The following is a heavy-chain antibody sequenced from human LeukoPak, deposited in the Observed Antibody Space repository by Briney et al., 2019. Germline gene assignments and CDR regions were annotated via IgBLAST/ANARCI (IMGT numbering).Heavy chain of an antibody. D-gene: IGHD3-3*01. V-gene: IGHV3-74*01. CDR1: GFTFSSYW. CDR2: INSEGSST. J-gene: IGHJ6*03. Sequence: GGALRLSCAASGFTFSSYWIHWVRQAPGKGLVWVSRINSEGSSTSYADSVKGRFTISRDNAKNTLYLQMNSLRAEDTAVYYCARDYDRYYMDVWGKGTTVTVSS. CDR3: ARDYDRYYMDV.